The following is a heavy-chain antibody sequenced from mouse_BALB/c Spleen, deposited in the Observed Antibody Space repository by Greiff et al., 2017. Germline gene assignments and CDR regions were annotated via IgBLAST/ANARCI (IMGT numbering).Heavy chain of an antibody. CDR1: GYAFTNYL. J-gene: IGHJ4*01. CDR3: ARGGISGYGNYDAMDY. Sequence: QVQLKESGAELVRPGTSVKVSCKASGYAFTNYLIEWVKQRPGQGLEWIGVINPGSGGTNYNEKFKGKATLTADKSSSTAYMQRSSLTSDDSAVYFCARGGISGYGNYDAMDYWGQGTSVTVAS. V-gene: IGHV1-54*03. CDR2: INPGSGGT. D-gene: IGHD2-1*01.